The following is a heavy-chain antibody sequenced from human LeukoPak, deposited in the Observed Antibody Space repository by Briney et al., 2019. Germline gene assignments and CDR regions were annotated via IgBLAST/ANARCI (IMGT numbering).Heavy chain of an antibody. Sequence: PGGSLRLSCAASGFTFSSYAMSCVRQAPGKGLEWVSRISGSGGTTYYADSVKGRYTISRDNSQNTLYVQMNSLRAEDTAVYYCAKDRTSSSSRGDFDYWGQGTLVTVSS. J-gene: IGHJ4*02. CDR1: GFTFSSYA. CDR2: ISGSGGTT. D-gene: IGHD6-6*01. V-gene: IGHV3-23*01. CDR3: AKDRTSSSSRGDFDY.